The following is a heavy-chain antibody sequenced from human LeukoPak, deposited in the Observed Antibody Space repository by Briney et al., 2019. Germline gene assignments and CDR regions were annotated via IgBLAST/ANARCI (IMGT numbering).Heavy chain of an antibody. J-gene: IGHJ4*02. D-gene: IGHD1-26*01. CDR1: GGSISSGGYY. V-gene: IGHV4-31*03. CDR2: IYYSGST. CDR3: ARGRGSYLRI. Sequence: SETLSLTCTVSGGSISSGGYYWSWIRQHPGKGLEWIGYIYYSGSTYYNPSLKSRVTISVDTSKNQFSLKLSSVTAADTAVYYCARGRGSYLRIWGQGTLVTVSS.